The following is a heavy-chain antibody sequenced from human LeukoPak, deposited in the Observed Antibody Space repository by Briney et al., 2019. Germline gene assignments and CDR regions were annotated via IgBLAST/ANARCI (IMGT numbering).Heavy chain of an antibody. CDR2: ISGSGGST. J-gene: IGHJ4*02. V-gene: IGHV3-23*01. CDR3: AKDQTAMVTCGFDY. Sequence: PGGSLRLSCAASGLTFSSYAMSWVRQAPGKGLEWVSAISGSGGSTYYADSVKGRFTISRDNSKNTLYLQMNSLRAEDTAVYYCAKDQTAMVTCGFDYWGQGTLVTVSS. CDR1: GLTFSSYA. D-gene: IGHD5-18*01.